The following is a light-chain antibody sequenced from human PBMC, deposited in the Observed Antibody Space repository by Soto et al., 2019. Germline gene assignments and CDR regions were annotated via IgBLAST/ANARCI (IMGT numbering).Light chain of an antibody. V-gene: IGLV3-21*04. J-gene: IGLJ2*01. Sequence: SCELTQPPSVSVAPGKTARITCGGNNDGSKSVHWYQQKPGQAPVLVIYYDSDRPSGIPERFSGSNSGNTATLTISRVEAGDEADYYCQVWDSSSDHRGVFGGGTQLTDL. CDR3: QVWDSSSDHRGV. CDR2: YDS. CDR1: NDGSKS.